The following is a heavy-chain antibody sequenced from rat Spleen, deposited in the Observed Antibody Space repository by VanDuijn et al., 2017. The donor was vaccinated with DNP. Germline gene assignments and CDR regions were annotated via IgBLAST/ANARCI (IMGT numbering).Heavy chain of an antibody. CDR1: GFSLTTYT. V-gene: IGHV2-6*01. CDR3: TRVLYNGYQRHYWSFDF. CDR2: ISSGGNT. J-gene: IGHJ1*01. Sequence: QVQLKESGPGLVQPSQTLSLTCTVSGFSLTTYTINWIRQPPGKGLEWIAAISSGGNTYYNSPLKSRLSISRDTSKSQVFLKMNSLQTEDTAIYFCTRVLYNGYQRHYWSFDFWGPGTMVTVSS. D-gene: IGHD1-6*01.